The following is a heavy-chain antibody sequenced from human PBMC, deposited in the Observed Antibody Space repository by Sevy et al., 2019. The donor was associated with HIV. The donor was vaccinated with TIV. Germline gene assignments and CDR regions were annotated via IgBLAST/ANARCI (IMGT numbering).Heavy chain of an antibody. V-gene: IGHV3-23*01. D-gene: IGHD1-26*01. CDR3: AKDFHRTGEWELSDAFDI. Sequence: GGSLRLSCAASGFTFSSYAMSWVRQAPGKGLEWVSAISGSGGSTYYAHSVKGRFTISRDNSKNTLYLQMNSLRAEDTAVYYCAKDFHRTGEWELSDAFDIWGQGTMVTVSS. CDR2: ISGSGGST. CDR1: GFTFSSYA. J-gene: IGHJ3*02.